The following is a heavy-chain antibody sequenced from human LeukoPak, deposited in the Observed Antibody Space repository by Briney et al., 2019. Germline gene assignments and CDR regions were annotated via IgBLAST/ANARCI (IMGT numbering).Heavy chain of an antibody. CDR1: GFTFNSYA. CDR3: ARRGAYYDSSGYYD. CDR2: ISYDGSNK. V-gene: IGHV3-30-3*01. D-gene: IGHD3-22*01. Sequence: PGGSLRLSCAASGFTFNSYAMHWVRQAPGKELEWVALISYDGSNKYYADSVKGRFTISRDNSKNMLYLQMNSLRAEDTAVYYCARRGAYYDSSGYYDWGQGTLVTVSS. J-gene: IGHJ4*02.